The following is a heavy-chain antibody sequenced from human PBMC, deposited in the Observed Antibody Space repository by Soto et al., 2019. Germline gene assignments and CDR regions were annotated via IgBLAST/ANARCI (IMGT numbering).Heavy chain of an antibody. V-gene: IGHV3-33*01. Sequence: GGSLRLSCAASGFTFSSYGMHWVRQAPGKGLEWVAAIWYDGSNKYYADSVKGRFTISRDNSKNTLYLQMNSLRAEDTAVYYCARDGVDGDYATYYYYYGMDVWGQGTTVTVS. D-gene: IGHD4-17*01. CDR2: IWYDGSNK. CDR3: ARDGVDGDYATYYYYYGMDV. J-gene: IGHJ6*02. CDR1: GFTFSSYG.